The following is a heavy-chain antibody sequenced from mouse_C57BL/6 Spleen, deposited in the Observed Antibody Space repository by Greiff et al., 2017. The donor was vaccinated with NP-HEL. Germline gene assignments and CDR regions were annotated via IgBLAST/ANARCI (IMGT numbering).Heavy chain of an antibody. V-gene: IGHV14-2*01. CDR2: IDPEDGET. J-gene: IGHJ1*03. CDR3: ARPYYGSSYLYFDV. CDR1: GFNIKDYY. D-gene: IGHD1-1*01. Sequence: VQLKESGAELVKPGASVKLSCTASGFNIKDYYMHWVKQRTEQGLEWIGRIDPEDGETKYAPKFQGKATITADTSSNTAYLQLSSLTSEDTAVYYCARPYYGSSYLYFDVWGTGTTVTVSS.